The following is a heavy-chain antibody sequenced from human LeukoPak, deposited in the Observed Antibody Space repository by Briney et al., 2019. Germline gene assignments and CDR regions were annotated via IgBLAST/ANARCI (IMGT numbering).Heavy chain of an antibody. D-gene: IGHD1-26*01. Sequence: SETLSLTCAVYGGSFSGYYWSWIRQPPGKGLEWIGEINNSGSTNYNPSLKSRVTISVDTSKNQFSLKLSSVTAADTAVYYCARVRWELLQYYFDYWGQGTLVTVSS. CDR3: ARVRWELLQYYFDY. J-gene: IGHJ4*02. V-gene: IGHV4-34*01. CDR2: INNSGST. CDR1: GGSFSGYY.